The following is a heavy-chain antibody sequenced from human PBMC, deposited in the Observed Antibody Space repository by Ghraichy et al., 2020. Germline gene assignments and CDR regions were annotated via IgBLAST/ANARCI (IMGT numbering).Heavy chain of an antibody. Sequence: GVLRLSCAASGFTFSNYNMYWVRQAPGKGLEWVSYISSGSSTIYYADSVRGRFTISRDNAKNSLYLQMNNLRDEDTAVYYCATVAYSSSWVFDYWGQGTLVTVSS. CDR3: ATVAYSSSWVFDY. V-gene: IGHV3-48*02. CDR2: ISSGSSTI. CDR1: GFTFSNYN. J-gene: IGHJ4*02. D-gene: IGHD6-13*01.